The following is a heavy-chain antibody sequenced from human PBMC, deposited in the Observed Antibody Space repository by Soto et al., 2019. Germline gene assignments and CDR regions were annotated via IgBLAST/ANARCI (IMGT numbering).Heavy chain of an antibody. J-gene: IGHJ5*02. V-gene: IGHV1-69*01. CDR1: GGTFSRHA. Sequence: QVQLVQSGAEVRKPGSSVKVSCKASGGTFSRHAISWVRQAPGQGLEWMGGIIPIFGTANYAQKFQGRVTITADESTSTAYMELSSLRSEDTAVYYCARGPYCSSTSCLVSVYSWFDPWGQGTLVTVSS. CDR2: IIPIFGTA. CDR3: ARGPYCSSTSCLVSVYSWFDP. D-gene: IGHD2-2*01.